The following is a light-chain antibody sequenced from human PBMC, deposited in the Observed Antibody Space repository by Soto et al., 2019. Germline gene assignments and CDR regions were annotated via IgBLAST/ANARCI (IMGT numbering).Light chain of an antibody. Sequence: DIVMTQSPLSLPVTPGEPASISCRSSQSLLHSNGYNYLDWYLQKPGQSPQLLIYLGSNRASGGPDWLSGRGSGIDCTMKISRVEAEYVGVFYCMQYFHTPQYTCGRRNKIEIK. V-gene: IGKV2-28*01. CDR1: QSLLHSNGYNY. J-gene: IGKJ2*01. CDR3: MQYFHTPQYT. CDR2: LGS.